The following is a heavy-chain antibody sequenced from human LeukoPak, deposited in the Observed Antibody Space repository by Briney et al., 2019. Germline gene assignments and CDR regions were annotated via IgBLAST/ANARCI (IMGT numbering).Heavy chain of an antibody. CDR3: ARDHSSGWYGHFDY. V-gene: IGHV4-59*12. Sequence: SETLSLTCSVSGGSISSYYWTWIRQPPGKGLEWIGYIYYSGSTNYNPSLKSRVTISVDTSKNQFSLKLSSVTAADTAVYYCARDHSSGWYGHFDYWGQGTLVTFSS. D-gene: IGHD6-19*01. CDR2: IYYSGST. CDR1: GGSISSYY. J-gene: IGHJ4*02.